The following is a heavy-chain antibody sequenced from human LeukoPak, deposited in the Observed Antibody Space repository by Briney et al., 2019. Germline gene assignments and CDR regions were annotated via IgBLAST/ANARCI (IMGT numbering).Heavy chain of an antibody. CDR3: AKDRYGDYEWGYYYYYGMDV. Sequence: GGSLRLSCAASGFTFSSYGMHWVRQAPGKGPEWVAVISYDGSNKYYADSVKGRFTISRDNSKNTLYLQMNSLRAEDTAVYYCAKDRYGDYEWGYYYYYGMDVWGQGTTVTVSS. D-gene: IGHD4-17*01. CDR2: ISYDGSNK. V-gene: IGHV3-30*18. J-gene: IGHJ6*02. CDR1: GFTFSSYG.